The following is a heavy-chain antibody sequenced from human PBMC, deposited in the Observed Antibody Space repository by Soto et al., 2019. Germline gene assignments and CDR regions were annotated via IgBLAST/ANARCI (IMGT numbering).Heavy chain of an antibody. CDR3: ARDLLGYCSGNSCYDYYGMDV. J-gene: IGHJ6*02. D-gene: IGHD2-15*01. Sequence: SETLSLTCPVSGGYITSYYWSWIRQPPGKGLEWIGYIFYSGSTNYNPSLKSRVTISVDTSKNQFSLNLSSVTAADTAVYYCARDLLGYCSGNSCYDYYGMDVWGQGTTVTVSS. V-gene: IGHV4-59*01. CDR2: IFYSGST. CDR1: GGYITSYY.